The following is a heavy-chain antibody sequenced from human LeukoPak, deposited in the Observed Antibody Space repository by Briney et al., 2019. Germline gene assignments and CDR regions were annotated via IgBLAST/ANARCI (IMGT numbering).Heavy chain of an antibody. V-gene: IGHV3-30*18. Sequence: GGSLRLSCAASGFTFSSYGMHWVRQAPGKGLEWVAVISYDGSNKYYADSVKGRFTISRDNSKNTLYLQMNSLRAEDTAVYYCAKELIGTTVVTPIVWGQGTMVTVSS. CDR2: ISYDGSNK. J-gene: IGHJ3*01. D-gene: IGHD4-23*01. CDR1: GFTFSSYG. CDR3: AKELIGTTVVTPIV.